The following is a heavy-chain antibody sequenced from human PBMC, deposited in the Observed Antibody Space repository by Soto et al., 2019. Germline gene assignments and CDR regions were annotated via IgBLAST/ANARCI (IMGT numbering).Heavy chain of an antibody. CDR3: ARNSRGGDLYS. CDR2: MNSDGSSI. V-gene: IGHV3-74*01. CDR1: GFTFGSYW. J-gene: IGHJ4*02. D-gene: IGHD2-21*02. Sequence: GGSLRLSCAASGFTFGSYWMHWVRQAPGKGLMWVSRMNSDGSSISYADSVKGRFTISRDNAKNTLYLQMSSLRAEDTAVYYCARNSRGGDLYSWGQGTLVTVSS.